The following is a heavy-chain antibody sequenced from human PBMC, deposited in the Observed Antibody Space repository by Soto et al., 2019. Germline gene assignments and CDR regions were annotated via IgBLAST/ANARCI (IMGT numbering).Heavy chain of an antibody. CDR2: MNPNSGYT. CDR3: AKGFGNYWAFDY. Sequence: GASVKVSCKASGYTFTSYDINWVRLATGQGLEWMGWMNPNSGYTAYAQKFQGRVTMTRSTSISTAYMQMNSLRAEDTAVYYCAKGFGNYWAFDYWGQGTLVIVSS. D-gene: IGHD1-26*01. CDR1: GYTFTSYD. V-gene: IGHV1-8*01. J-gene: IGHJ4*02.